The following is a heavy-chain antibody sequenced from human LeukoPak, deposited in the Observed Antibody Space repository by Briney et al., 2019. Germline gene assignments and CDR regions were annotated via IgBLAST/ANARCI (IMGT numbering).Heavy chain of an antibody. CDR2: ISSSSSNI. J-gene: IGHJ1*01. D-gene: IGHD2-15*01. CDR3: AIGYCSGGSCYEGISYFQN. Sequence: PGGSLRLSCAASGCTFSSYSMNWVRKAPGKGLEWVSSISSSSSNIYYADSVKGRFTISRDNAKNSLYLQMNSLRAEETAVYYCAIGYCSGGSCYEGISYFQNWGEGTLVTVSS. CDR1: GCTFSSYS. V-gene: IGHV3-21*01.